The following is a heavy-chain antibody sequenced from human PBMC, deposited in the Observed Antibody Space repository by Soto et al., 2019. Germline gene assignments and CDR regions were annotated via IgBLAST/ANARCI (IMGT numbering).Heavy chain of an antibody. CDR2: INPNSGDT. V-gene: IGHV1-2*02. J-gene: IGHJ5*02. D-gene: IGHD4-17*01. CDR1: GYTFTGFY. Sequence: QVQLVQSGAEVKKPGASVKVSCKASGYTFTGFYMHWVRQAPGQGLEWMGWINPNSGDTSYAQKFQGRVTMTRDTSISTAYMELTRLRSDDTAVYYCARDYGDYDNWFDPWGQGTLVTVSS. CDR3: ARDYGDYDNWFDP.